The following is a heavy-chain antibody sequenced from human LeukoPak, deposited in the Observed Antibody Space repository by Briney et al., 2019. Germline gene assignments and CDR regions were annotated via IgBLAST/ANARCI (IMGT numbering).Heavy chain of an antibody. Sequence: SETLSLTCTVSGGSISSGGYYWSWIRQPPGKGLEWIGYIYYSGSTNYNPSLKSRVTISVDTSKNQFPLKLSSVTAADTAVYYCARGRDVGPFDYWGQGTLVTVSS. CDR3: ARGRDVGPFDY. V-gene: IGHV4-61*08. CDR1: GGSISSGGYY. CDR2: IYYSGST. D-gene: IGHD5-24*01. J-gene: IGHJ4*02.